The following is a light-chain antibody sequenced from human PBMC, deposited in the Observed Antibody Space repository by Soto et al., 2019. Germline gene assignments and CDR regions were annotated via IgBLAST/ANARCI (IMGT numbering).Light chain of an antibody. J-gene: IGKJ1*01. Sequence: DIVLPQSPGTLSLSPGEGAPISCRASQSASSSYLAWYQQKPGQAPRLLIYGASSRATGIPDRFSGSGSGTDFTLTISRLEPEDFAVYYCQQYGNSPQTFGQGTKV. CDR1: QSASSSY. CDR2: GAS. CDR3: QQYGNSPQT. V-gene: IGKV3-20*01.